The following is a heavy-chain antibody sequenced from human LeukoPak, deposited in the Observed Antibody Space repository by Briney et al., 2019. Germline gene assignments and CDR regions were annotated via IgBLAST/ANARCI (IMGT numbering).Heavy chain of an antibody. V-gene: IGHV3-21*01. CDR2: ISSSRSYI. D-gene: IGHD6-13*01. CDR1: GFTFDDYA. J-gene: IGHJ4*02. CDR3: ARFIAAPYYFDY. Sequence: GGSLRLSCAASGFTFDDYAMHWVRQAPGKGLEWVSFISSSRSYIYYADSVKGRFTISRDNAKNSLYLQMNSLRAEDTAVYYCARFIAAPYYFDYWGQGTLVTVSS.